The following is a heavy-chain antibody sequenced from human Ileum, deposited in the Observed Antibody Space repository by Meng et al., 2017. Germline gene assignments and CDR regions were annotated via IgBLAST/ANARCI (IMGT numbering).Heavy chain of an antibody. J-gene: IGHJ5*02. CDR1: GGSISSYY. CDR2: IYYSGRT. D-gene: IGHD6-19*01. CDR3: ARNGRIAVGSWFDP. V-gene: IGHV4-59*01. Sequence: SETLSPTCTVSGGSISSYYWSWIRQPPGKGLEWIGYIYYSGRTNYNPTLKSRVTISVDTSKNQFSLNLSSVTAADTAVYYCARNGRIAVGSWFDPWGQGTLVTVSS.